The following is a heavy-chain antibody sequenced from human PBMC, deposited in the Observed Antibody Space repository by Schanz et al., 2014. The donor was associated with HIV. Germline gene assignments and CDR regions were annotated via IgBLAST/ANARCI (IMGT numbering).Heavy chain of an antibody. CDR2: MNPKSGNT. J-gene: IGHJ5*02. Sequence: QVQLVQSGAEVQNPGASVKVSCKASGYTFSNLDINWVRQAPEQGLEWMGWMNPKSGNTGYAQKFHGRIIMTRNTSLNTAYLELSGLRSEDTARYYCARAGSAPGLRGYWFDPWGQGTLVTVSS. D-gene: IGHD3-10*01. CDR3: ARAGSAPGLRGYWFDP. CDR1: GYTFSNLD. V-gene: IGHV1-8*01.